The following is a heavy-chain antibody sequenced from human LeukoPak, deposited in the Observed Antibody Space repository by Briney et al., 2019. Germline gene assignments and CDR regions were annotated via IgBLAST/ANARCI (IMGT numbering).Heavy chain of an antibody. D-gene: IGHD3-10*01. CDR2: IYIRGST. V-gene: IGHV4-4*07. J-gene: IGHJ4*02. CDR3: ARDDRTMGVVDY. Sequence: PSETLSLTCTVSGGSISSYYWSWIRQPAGKGLEWIGRIYIRGSTNYNPSLKSRVTMSLDTSKNQFSLKLRSVTAADTAVYYCARDDRTMGVVDYWGQGILVTVSS. CDR1: GGSISSYY.